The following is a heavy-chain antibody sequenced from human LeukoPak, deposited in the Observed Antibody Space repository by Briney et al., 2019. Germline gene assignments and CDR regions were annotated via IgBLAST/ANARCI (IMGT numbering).Heavy chain of an antibody. Sequence: ASVRVSCKASGYTFTSYGISWVRKAPGQGLEWMGWISAYNGNTNYAQKLQGRVTMTTDTSTSTAYMELRSLRSDDTAVYYCARDKGEGGTMVRGVIIGYYYYGMDVWGQGTTVTVSS. CDR1: GYTFTSYG. CDR2: ISAYNGNT. CDR3: ARDKGEGGTMVRGVIIGYYYYGMDV. J-gene: IGHJ6*02. V-gene: IGHV1-18*01. D-gene: IGHD3-10*01.